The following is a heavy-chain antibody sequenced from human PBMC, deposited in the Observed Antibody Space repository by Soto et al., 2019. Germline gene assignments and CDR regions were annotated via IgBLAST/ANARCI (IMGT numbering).Heavy chain of an antibody. CDR1: GFTFNNYG. CDR3: XXXXXRGLGIAFDI. CDR2: ISGNGDTT. V-gene: IGHV3-23*01. J-gene: IGHJ3*02. D-gene: IGHD4-17*01. Sequence: EAQLLASGGGLVQPGGSLRLSCVASGFTFNNYGMSWVRQAPGKGLEWVSSISGNGDTTYYAASVKGRFTISRDNSKDMLXVXXXXXXXXXTXXXXXXXXXXRGLGIAFDIWGRGTVLTVSS.